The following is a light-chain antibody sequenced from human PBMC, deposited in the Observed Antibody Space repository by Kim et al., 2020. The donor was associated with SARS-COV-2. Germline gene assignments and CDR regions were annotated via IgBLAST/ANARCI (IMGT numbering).Light chain of an antibody. J-gene: IGLJ2*01. V-gene: IGLV1-47*01. CDR3: AAWDDSLV. CDR1: SSNIGSNY. CDR2: RNN. Sequence: ELTQPPSASGTPGQRVTISCSGSSSNIGSNYVYWYQQLPGTSPKLLIYRNNQRPSGVPDRFSGSKSGTSASLAISGLRSEDEADYYCAAWDDSLVFGG.